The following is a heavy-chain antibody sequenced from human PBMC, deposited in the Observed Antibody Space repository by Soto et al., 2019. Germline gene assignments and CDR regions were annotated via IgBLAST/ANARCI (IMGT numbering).Heavy chain of an antibody. CDR2: INHVGSEI. Sequence: EAQLVESGGGLVQHGGSLRLSCAASGFTFSSSWMSWVRQAPGKRLEWVADINHVGSEILYVDSVKGRFTVSRDNTNNSVYLQMNSLRVEDTALYYCARDPAWGSLDYWGLGTLVTVSS. D-gene: IGHD7-27*01. J-gene: IGHJ4*02. CDR3: ARDPAWGSLDY. CDR1: GFTFSSSW. V-gene: IGHV3-7*01.